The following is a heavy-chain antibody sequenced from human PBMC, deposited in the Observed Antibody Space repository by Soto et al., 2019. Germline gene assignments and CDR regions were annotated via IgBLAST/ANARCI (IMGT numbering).Heavy chain of an antibody. D-gene: IGHD2-2*01. V-gene: IGHV3-23*01. J-gene: IGHJ5*02. CDR3: ARDSFPPYCTSSSCPHWFDP. Sequence: PGGSLRLSCAASGFTFSSYAMSWVCQAPGKGLEWVSAVSGSGGSTYYADSVKGRFTISRDNSKNTLYLQMNSLRAEDTAVYYCARDSFPPYCTSSSCPHWFDPWGQGTLVTVSS. CDR1: GFTFSSYA. CDR2: VSGSGGST.